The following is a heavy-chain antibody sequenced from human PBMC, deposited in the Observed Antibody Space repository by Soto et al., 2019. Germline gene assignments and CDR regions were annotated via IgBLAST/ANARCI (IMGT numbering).Heavy chain of an antibody. D-gene: IGHD2-15*01. J-gene: IGHJ4*02. V-gene: IGHV4-31*03. CDR3: SRGILV. CDR1: GGSMNSGGYC. Sequence: QVQLQESGPGLVKPSQTLSLTCTVSGGSMNSGGYCWNWIRQHPGEGLEWIGCISYGGTTSYNPSLKSRLTISVDTSTSQFSLMLTSVTAADTAVYYCSRGILVWGQGTLITVSS. CDR2: ISYGGTT.